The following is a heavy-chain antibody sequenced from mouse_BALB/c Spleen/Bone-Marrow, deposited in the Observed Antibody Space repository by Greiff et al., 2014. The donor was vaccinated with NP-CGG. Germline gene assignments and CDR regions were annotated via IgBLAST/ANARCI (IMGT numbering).Heavy chain of an antibody. CDR2: INPGSGGT. CDR1: GYAFTNYL. Sequence: QVQLQQPGAGLVRPGTSVKVSCKASGYAFTNYLIEWVKQRPGQGLEWIGVINPGSGGTNYNEKFKGKATLTADKSSSTAYMQLSSLTSDDSAVYFCARGITTGYFDYWGQGTTLTVSS. D-gene: IGHD1-1*01. J-gene: IGHJ2*01. CDR3: ARGITTGYFDY. V-gene: IGHV1-54*01.